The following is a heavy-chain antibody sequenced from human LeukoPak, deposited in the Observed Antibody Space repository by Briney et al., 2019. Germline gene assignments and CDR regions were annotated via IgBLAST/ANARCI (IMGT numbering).Heavy chain of an antibody. D-gene: IGHD6-6*01. V-gene: IGHV4-59*01. Sequence: SETLSLTCTVSGGSFSNYAWCWVRQPPGKGLEWIGYIYYTGSTNSNPSLKSRVTISLDTSNNQFSLKLSSLPAADKTVYFCAMAAQFISARPITFDYWGQGSLVTVSS. CDR3: AMAAQFISARPITFDY. CDR2: IYYTGST. CDR1: GGSFSNYA. J-gene: IGHJ4*02.